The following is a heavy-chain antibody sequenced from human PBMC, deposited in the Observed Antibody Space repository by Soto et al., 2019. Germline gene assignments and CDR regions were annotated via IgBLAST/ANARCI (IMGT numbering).Heavy chain of an antibody. Sequence: ASVKVSCKASGYTFTSYDINWVRQATGQGLEWMGWMNPNSGNTGYAQKFQGRVTMTRNTSISTAYMELSSLRYEDTAVYYCARGAPFRRYDFWSGYSMPYYYYMDVWGKGTTVTVSS. CDR1: GYTFTSYD. V-gene: IGHV1-8*01. CDR3: ARGAPFRRYDFWSGYSMPYYYYMDV. J-gene: IGHJ6*03. D-gene: IGHD3-3*01. CDR2: MNPNSGNT.